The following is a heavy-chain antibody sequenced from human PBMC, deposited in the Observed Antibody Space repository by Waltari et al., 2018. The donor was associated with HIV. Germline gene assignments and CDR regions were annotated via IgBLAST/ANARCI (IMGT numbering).Heavy chain of an antibody. CDR3: ARLRVGATFEDALDI. Sequence: QVQLRQWGAGLLKPSETLSRTCAVYGGSFSGYYWSWIRQSPGKGLEWLGEINHVGTANYNPSLNSRVTLSVDTSKNQFSLRLTSVTAADTALYYCARLRVGATFEDALDIWSQGTVVTVSS. CDR2: INHVGTA. CDR1: GGSFSGYY. D-gene: IGHD1-26*01. J-gene: IGHJ3*02. V-gene: IGHV4-34*01.